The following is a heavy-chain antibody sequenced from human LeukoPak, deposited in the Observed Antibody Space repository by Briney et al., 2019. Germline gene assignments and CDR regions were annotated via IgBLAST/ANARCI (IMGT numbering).Heavy chain of an antibody. CDR1: GFTFSSYG. CDR3: AREPYAVVTLVGAFDI. Sequence: PGGSLRLSCAASGFTFSSYGMHWVRQAPGKGLEWVAVISYDGSNKYYADSVKGRFTISRGNSKNTLYLHMNSLRAEDTAVYYCAREPYAVVTLVGAFDIWGQGTMVTVSS. D-gene: IGHD4-23*01. CDR2: ISYDGSNK. V-gene: IGHV3-30*03. J-gene: IGHJ3*02.